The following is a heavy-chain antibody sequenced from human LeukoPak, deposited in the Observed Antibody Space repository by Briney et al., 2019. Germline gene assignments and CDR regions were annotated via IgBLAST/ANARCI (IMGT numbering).Heavy chain of an antibody. J-gene: IGHJ4*02. V-gene: IGHV4-39*07. Sequence: SETLSLTCSVSGASISSGSNYWGWIRQPPGKTLEWIGSIYSSGSTYYNPSLKSRVIIIIDTPKNHFSLTLSSVTAADTAVYYCARATAGTTLFEGIDYWGQGILVTVSS. D-gene: IGHD1-1*01. CDR3: ARATAGTTLFEGIDY. CDR2: IYSSGST. CDR1: GASISSGSNY.